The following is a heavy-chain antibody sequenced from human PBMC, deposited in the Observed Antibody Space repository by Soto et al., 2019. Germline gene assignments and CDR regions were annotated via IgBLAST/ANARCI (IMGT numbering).Heavy chain of an antibody. D-gene: IGHD5-12*01. CDR3: ARARGVATIIYYYGMDV. CDR2: IYYNGST. CDR1: GGSISSGGNY. J-gene: IGHJ6*02. Sequence: QVQLQESGPGLVKPSQTLSLTCTVSGGSISSGGNYWSWIRQHPGKGLEWIGYIYYNGSTNYNPCLKCRVTISVDTSKNRFSLKLSSVTAADTAVYYCARARGVATIIYYYGMDVWGQGTTVTVSS. V-gene: IGHV4-31*03.